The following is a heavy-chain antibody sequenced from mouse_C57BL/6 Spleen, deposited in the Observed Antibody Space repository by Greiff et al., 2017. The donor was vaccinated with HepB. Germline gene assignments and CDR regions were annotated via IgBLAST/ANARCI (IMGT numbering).Heavy chain of an antibody. V-gene: IGHV1-72*01. CDR1: GYTFTSYW. CDR2: IDPNSGGT. CDR3: AKVLLRSFYYAMDY. Sequence: QVQLQQPGAELVKPGASVKLSCKASGYTFTSYWMHWVKQRPGRGLEWIGRIDPNSGGTKYNEKFKSKATLTVDKPSSTAYMQRSSLTSEDSAVYYCAKVLLRSFYYAMDYWGQGTSVTVSS. D-gene: IGHD1-1*01. J-gene: IGHJ4*01.